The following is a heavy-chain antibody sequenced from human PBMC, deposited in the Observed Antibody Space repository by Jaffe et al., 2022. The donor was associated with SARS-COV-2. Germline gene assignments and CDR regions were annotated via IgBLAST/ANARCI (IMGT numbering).Heavy chain of an antibody. CDR1: GFTLNDHF. CDR2: SRNKANSYTT. CDR3: TRDLSVAGSSAFDI. D-gene: IGHD6-19*01. Sequence: EVQLVESGGGLVQPGGSLRLSCAASGFTLNDHFIDWVRQAPGKGLEWVGRSRNKANSYTTEYAASVKGRFTISRDDSRNLVYLQMNSLKTEDTAIYYCTRDLSVAGSSAFDIWGQGTMVTVSS. V-gene: IGHV3-72*01. J-gene: IGHJ3*02.